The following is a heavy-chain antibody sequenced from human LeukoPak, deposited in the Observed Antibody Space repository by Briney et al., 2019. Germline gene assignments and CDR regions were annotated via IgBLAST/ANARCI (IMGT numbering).Heavy chain of an antibody. D-gene: IGHD3-16*01. J-gene: IGHJ4*02. Sequence: SETLSLTCTVSGGSISSSSYYWGWIRQPPGKGLEWIGSIYYSGSTYYNPSLKSRVTISVDTSKNQFSLKLSSVTAADTAVYYCARGGVQNFDYWGQGTLATVSS. CDR2: IYYSGST. CDR3: ARGGVQNFDY. V-gene: IGHV4-39*01. CDR1: GGSISSSSYY.